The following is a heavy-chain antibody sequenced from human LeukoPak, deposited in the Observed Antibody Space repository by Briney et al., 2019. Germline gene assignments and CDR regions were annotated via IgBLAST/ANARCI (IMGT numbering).Heavy chain of an antibody. CDR2: ISYDGSNK. J-gene: IGHJ3*02. V-gene: IGHV3-30*04. D-gene: IGHD3-22*01. CDR1: GFTFSSYA. CDR3: ARGRATMIVVGDAFDI. Sequence: GGSLRLSCAASGFTFSSYAMHWVRQAPGKGLEWVAVISYDGSNKYYADSVKGRFTISIDNSKNTLYLQMNSLRAEDTAVYYCARGRATMIVVGDAFDIWGQGIMVTVSS.